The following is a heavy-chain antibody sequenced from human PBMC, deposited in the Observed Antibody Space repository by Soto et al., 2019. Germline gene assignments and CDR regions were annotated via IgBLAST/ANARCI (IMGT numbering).Heavy chain of an antibody. CDR2: ISGSGGST. CDR1: GFTFSSYA. CDR3: AREELLWFGELLSHFDY. V-gene: IGHV3-23*01. J-gene: IGHJ4*02. D-gene: IGHD3-10*01. Sequence: GGSLRLSCTASGFTFSSYAMSWVRQAPGKGLEWVSAISGSGGSTYYADSVKGRFTISRDNSKNTLYLQMNSLRAEDTAVYYCAREELLWFGELLSHFDYWGQGTLVTVSS.